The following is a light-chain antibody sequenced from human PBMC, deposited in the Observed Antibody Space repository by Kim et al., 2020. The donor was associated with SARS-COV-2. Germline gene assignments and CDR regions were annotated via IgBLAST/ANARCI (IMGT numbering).Light chain of an antibody. V-gene: IGKV1-33*01. CDR1: QDISDY. CDR2: DAS. Sequence: SVGDRVTITCQASQDISDYLNWYQQKPGKAPKLLISDASNLETGVPSRFSGSGSGTDFTFTISSLDPEDIATYYCQQHDRPPPITFGQGTRLEIK. CDR3: QQHDRPPPIT. J-gene: IGKJ5*01.